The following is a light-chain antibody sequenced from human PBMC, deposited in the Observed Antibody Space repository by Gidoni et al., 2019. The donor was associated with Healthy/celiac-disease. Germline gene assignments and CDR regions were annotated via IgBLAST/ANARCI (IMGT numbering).Light chain of an antibody. J-gene: IGLJ2*01. V-gene: IGLV2-8*01. CDR2: EVS. Sequence: QSALTQPPSASGSPGQSVTISCTGTSSDVGGYNYVSWYQQHPGKAPQLMIYEVSKRPSGVPDRFSGSKSGNTASLPVSGLQAEDEADYYCSSYAGSNNLVFGGGTKLTVL. CDR1: SSDVGGYNY. CDR3: SSYAGSNNLV.